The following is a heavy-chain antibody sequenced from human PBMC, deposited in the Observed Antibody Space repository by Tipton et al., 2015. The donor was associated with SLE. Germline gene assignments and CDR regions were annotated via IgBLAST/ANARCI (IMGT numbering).Heavy chain of an antibody. J-gene: IGHJ4*02. CDR3: ARDSKGLL. CDR1: GFDLNTYW. D-gene: IGHD5-18*01. CDR2: INPDGSVR. Sequence: SLRLSCAASGFDLNTYWMQWARQGPGVGLMWVSRINPDGSVRSYADSVKGRFTISRDSGKNTLYLEMNSLTVTDTGVYYCARDSKGLLWGQGTQVTVSA. V-gene: IGHV3-74*01.